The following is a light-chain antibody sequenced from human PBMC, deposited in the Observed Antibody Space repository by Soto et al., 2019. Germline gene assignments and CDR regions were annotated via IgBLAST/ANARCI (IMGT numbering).Light chain of an antibody. CDR1: QTISSW. CDR2: DAS. V-gene: IGKV1-5*01. CDR3: QQYNSYPRT. Sequence: DIQMTQSPSTLSGSVGDRVTITCRASQTISSWLAWYQQKPGKAPKLLIYDASSLESGVPPRFSGSGSGTEFTLTISSLQPDDFATYYCQQYNSYPRTFGQGTKVEIK. J-gene: IGKJ1*01.